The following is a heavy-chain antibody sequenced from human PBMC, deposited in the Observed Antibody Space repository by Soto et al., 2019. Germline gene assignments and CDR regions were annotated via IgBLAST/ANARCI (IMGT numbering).Heavy chain of an antibody. CDR1: GDSISSVYNY. CDR3: ARGRGYSYGLDP. V-gene: IGHV4-30-4*01. J-gene: IGHJ5*02. CDR2: ISYSGTT. Sequence: SETLSLTCTVSGDSISSVYNYWSWIRQPPGEGLEWIGFISYSGTTSYSPSLKSRLAISLDTSKNQFSLCLTSVTAADTAVYYCARGRGYSYGLDPWGQGTLVTVS. D-gene: IGHD5-12*01.